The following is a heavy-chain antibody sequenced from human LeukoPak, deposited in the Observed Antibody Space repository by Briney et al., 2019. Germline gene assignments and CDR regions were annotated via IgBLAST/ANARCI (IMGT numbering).Heavy chain of an antibody. CDR3: ARDLRAVAGTPTHFQH. Sequence: GGSLRLSCAASGFPFSSYSMNWVRQAPGKGLEWVSSISSSSSYIYYADSVKGRFTISRDNAKNSLYLQMNSLRAEDTAVYYCARDLRAVAGTPTHFQHWGQGTLVTVSS. V-gene: IGHV3-21*01. CDR1: GFPFSSYS. D-gene: IGHD6-19*01. CDR2: ISSSSSYI. J-gene: IGHJ1*01.